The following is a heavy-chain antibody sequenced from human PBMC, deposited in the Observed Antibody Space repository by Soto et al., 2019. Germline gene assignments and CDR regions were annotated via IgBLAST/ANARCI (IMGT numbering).Heavy chain of an antibody. CDR2: IYSGGTI. J-gene: IGHJ4*02. V-gene: IGHV3-53*01. CDR3: HGYGY. D-gene: IGHD5-12*01. CDR1: GFTDTINY. Sequence: EVQVVESGGGLVQPGGSLRLSCAVTGFTDTINYMSRVRQAPGKGLEWVSVIYSGGTIYYADSVKGRFTISRDTSKNTLYLQMNSLRGDDTAVYYCHGYGYWGQGTLVTVSS.